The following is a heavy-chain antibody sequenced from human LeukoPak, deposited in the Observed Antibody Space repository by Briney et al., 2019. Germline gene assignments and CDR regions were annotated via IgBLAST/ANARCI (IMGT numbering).Heavy chain of an antibody. V-gene: IGHV4-34*01. Sequence: SETLSLTCAVYGGSFSGYYWSWIRQPPGKGLEWIGEINHSGSTNYNPSLESRVTISVDTSKNQFSLKLSSVTAADTAVYYCARGKGQYYFDYWGQGTLVTVSS. CDR2: INHSGST. CDR1: GGSFSGYY. CDR3: ARGKGQYYFDY. J-gene: IGHJ4*02.